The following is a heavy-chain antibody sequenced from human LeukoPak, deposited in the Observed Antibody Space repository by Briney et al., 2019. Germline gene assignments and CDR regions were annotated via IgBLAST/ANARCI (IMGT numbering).Heavy chain of an antibody. Sequence: SVKVSCKASGGTFSSYAISWVRQAPGQGLEWMGGIIPIFGTANYAQKFQGRVTITTDESTSTAYMELSSRRSEDTAVYYCARSYGSGIYYMDVWGKGTTVTVSS. J-gene: IGHJ6*03. V-gene: IGHV1-69*05. CDR3: ARSYGSGIYYMDV. CDR2: IIPIFGTA. CDR1: GGTFSSYA. D-gene: IGHD3-10*01.